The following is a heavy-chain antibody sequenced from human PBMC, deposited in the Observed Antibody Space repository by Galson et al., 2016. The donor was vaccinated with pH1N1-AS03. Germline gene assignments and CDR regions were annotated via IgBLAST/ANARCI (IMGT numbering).Heavy chain of an antibody. D-gene: IGHD5-12*01. CDR3: ARGSGGYGLDV. CDR1: GESISSYS. Sequence: TLSLTCTVSGESISSYSWSWIRQPPGKGLEWIGNIYHSGSTYYSPSLKSRVTISIDRSQNQFSLKLTSVTAADTAVYYCARGSGGYGLDVWGQGTTVTISS. CDR2: IYHSGST. V-gene: IGHV4-30-2*01. J-gene: IGHJ6*02.